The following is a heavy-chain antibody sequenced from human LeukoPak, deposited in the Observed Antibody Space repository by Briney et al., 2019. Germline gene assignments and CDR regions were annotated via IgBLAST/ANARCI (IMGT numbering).Heavy chain of an antibody. J-gene: IGHJ4*02. CDR2: FYVGGAT. V-gene: IGHV3-53*01. D-gene: IGHD6-19*01. CDR3: AKAGRAVPGMWAAFFDY. CDR1: VYSVTKNH. Sequence: GGFLRLSCAIAVYSVTKNHISWVRQATGKGLEWVSVFYVGGATYYADSVKGRFTISRDNSKNTLYLQMTSLRAEDTAVYYCAKAGRAVPGMWAAFFDYGGRGTLVAVSS.